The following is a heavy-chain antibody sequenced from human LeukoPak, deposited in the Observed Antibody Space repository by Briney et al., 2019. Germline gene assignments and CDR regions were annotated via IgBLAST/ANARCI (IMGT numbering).Heavy chain of an antibody. CDR2: IYYSGST. J-gene: IGHJ4*02. CDR3: ARGLVAGWGFHLH. CDR1: GGSISSGGYY. V-gene: IGHV4-31*03. Sequence: SETLSLTCTVSGGSISSGGYYWSWIRQHPGKGLEWIGYIYYSGSTYYNPSLKSRVTISVDTSKNQFSLKLSSVTAADTAVYYCARGLVAGWGFHLHWGQGTLVTVSS. D-gene: IGHD2-21*01.